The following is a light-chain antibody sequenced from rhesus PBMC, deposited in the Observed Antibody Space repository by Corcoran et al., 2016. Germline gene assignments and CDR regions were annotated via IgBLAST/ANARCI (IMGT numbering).Light chain of an antibody. V-gene: IGKV3-24*04. Sequence: ETVVTQSPATLALSPGERATLSCRASPSVGSYLAWYHQKPGQAPRLRNCGASSRGTGIPDRSRGSGSGTDFTLTSSGLEAEDVGVYYCQQSSNLSTFGPGTKVDMK. CDR1: PSVGSY. CDR2: GAS. J-gene: IGKJ3*01. CDR3: QQSSNLST.